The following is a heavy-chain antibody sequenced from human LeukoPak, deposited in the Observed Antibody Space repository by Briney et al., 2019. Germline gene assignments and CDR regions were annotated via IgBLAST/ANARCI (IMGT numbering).Heavy chain of an antibody. Sequence: GGSLRLSCAASGFTFTNYWMHWVRQAPGMGLVWVSRLPPDELGIIYADSVKGRFTVSRDNAKNTVYLQMNNQRVDDTAMYYCVGTIASRGSEYWGQGALVTVSS. J-gene: IGHJ4*02. V-gene: IGHV3-74*01. D-gene: IGHD6-6*01. CDR1: GFTFTNYW. CDR2: LPPDELGI. CDR3: VGTIASRGSEY.